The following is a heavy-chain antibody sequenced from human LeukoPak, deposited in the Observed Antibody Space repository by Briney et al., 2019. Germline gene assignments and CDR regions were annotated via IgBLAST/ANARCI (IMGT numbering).Heavy chain of an antibody. CDR1: GDTFSSYA. J-gene: IGHJ6*03. D-gene: IGHD2-2*02. CDR2: IIPIFGTA. V-gene: IGHV1-69*05. Sequence: SVKVSCKASGDTFSSYAISWVRQAPGQGLEWMGRIIPIFGTANYAQKFQGRVTITTDESTSTAYMELSSLRSEDTAVYYCARGGAIGGYYMDVWGKGTTVTVSS. CDR3: ARGGAIGGYYMDV.